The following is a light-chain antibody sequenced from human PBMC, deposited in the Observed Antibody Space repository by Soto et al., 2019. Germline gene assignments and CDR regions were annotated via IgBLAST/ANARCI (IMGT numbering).Light chain of an antibody. J-gene: IGKJ3*01. CDR2: GAS. Sequence: EIVLTQSPGTLSLSPAERATLSCRASQSVSSSYLAWYQQKPGQAPRLLIYGASSRATGIPDRFSGSGPGTDFTLTISRLEPEDFAVYYCQQYGSSPWTFGPGTKVDIK. CDR3: QQYGSSPWT. CDR1: QSVSSSY. V-gene: IGKV3-20*01.